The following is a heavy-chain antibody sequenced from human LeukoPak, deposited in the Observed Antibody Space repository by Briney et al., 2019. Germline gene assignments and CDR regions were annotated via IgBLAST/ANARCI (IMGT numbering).Heavy chain of an antibody. CDR2: IYHSGST. CDR1: GYSISIGYY. CDR3: ARARPGDV. Sequence: PSETLSLTCTVSGYSISIGYYWGWIRQPPGKGLEWIGSIYHSGSTYYNPSLKSRVTISVDTSKNQFSLKLSSVTAADTAVYYCARARPGDVWGKGTTVTVSS. V-gene: IGHV4-38-2*02. J-gene: IGHJ6*04.